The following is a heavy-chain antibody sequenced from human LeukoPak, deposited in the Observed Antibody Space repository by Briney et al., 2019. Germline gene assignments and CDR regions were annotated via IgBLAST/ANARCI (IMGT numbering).Heavy chain of an antibody. J-gene: IGHJ6*02. V-gene: IGHV3-7*03. D-gene: IGHD3-16*01. Sequence: GGSLRLSCAASGFTFSSYCMNWARQAPGQGLEWVASINHNGNVNYYVDSVKGRFTISRVNAKNSLYLHMSNLRAEDTAVYFCARGGGLDVWGQGATVTVSS. CDR1: GFTFSSYC. CDR2: INHNGNVN. CDR3: ARGGGLDV.